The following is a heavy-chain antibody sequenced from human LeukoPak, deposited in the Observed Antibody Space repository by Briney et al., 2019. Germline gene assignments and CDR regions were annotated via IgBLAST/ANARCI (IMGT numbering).Heavy chain of an antibody. CDR2: IKQDGSKK. V-gene: IGHV3-7*01. D-gene: IGHD6-13*01. CDR1: GFTFSTYW. J-gene: IGHJ6*02. Sequence: GGSLRLSCAASGFTFSTYWMSWVRQAPGKGLEWVANIKQDGSKKYYVDSVKGRFTISRDNAKNSLYLQMNTLRPEDTAVYYCARDNEGTAAADYYYGMDVWGQGTTVTVSS. CDR3: ARDNEGTAAADYYYGMDV.